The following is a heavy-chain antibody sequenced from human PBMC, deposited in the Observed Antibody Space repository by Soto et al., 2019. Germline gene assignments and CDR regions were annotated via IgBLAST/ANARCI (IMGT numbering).Heavy chain of an antibody. V-gene: IGHV4-59*01. D-gene: IGHD3-10*01. J-gene: IGHJ6*02. CDR2: IYYSGST. CDR3: ARDRMGYSGSGRCVGLCHYYHGMDV. CDR1: GGSISSYY. Sequence: SETLSLTCTVSGGSISSYYWTWIRQSPGKGLEWIGYIYYSGSTNYNPSLRSRVAISVDTSKNQFSLKLSSVTAADTAVYYCARDRMGYSGSGRCVGLCHYYHGMDVWGQGTTVTVSS.